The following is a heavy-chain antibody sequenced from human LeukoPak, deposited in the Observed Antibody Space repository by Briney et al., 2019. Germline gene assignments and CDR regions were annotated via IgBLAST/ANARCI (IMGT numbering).Heavy chain of an antibody. J-gene: IGHJ5*02. D-gene: IGHD3-10*01. V-gene: IGHV3-7*03. CDR2: IKHDGRET. CDR1: GFTFRSYW. Sequence: GGSLRLSCAASGFTFRSYWLTWVRQSPGKGLEWVANIKHDGRETYYVDSVKGCFTISRDNAKDSLYLESKILRAEGTAGYLFARGGQAGTRDRCSQQTLVTVSS. CDR3: ARGGQAGTRDR.